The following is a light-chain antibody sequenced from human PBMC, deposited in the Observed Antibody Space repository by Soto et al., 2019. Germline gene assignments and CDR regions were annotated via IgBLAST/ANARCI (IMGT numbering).Light chain of an antibody. CDR1: QSLLHSNGFNY. CDR3: MQALQTGWT. Sequence: DIVKAQTPVSLPVSPGEPASISCRSSQSLLHSNGFNYLDWYLQKPGQSPQLLIYLGSTRASGVPDRFSGSGSGTDFTLKISRVEAEDVGVYYCMQALQTGWTFGQGTKWIS. CDR2: LGS. J-gene: IGKJ1*01. V-gene: IGKV2-28*01.